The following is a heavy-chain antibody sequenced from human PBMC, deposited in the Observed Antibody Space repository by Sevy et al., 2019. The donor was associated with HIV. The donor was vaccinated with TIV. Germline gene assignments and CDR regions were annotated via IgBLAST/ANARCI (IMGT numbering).Heavy chain of an antibody. Sequence: GESLKISCAASGFIFSSFEMNWVRQAPGKGLEWVSSISTSGSNRYYADSVKGRVTISRDNAKKSLYLQMNSLRAEDTSIYFCAKRGGKYDVGMDVWGQGTTVTVSS. J-gene: IGHJ6*02. D-gene: IGHD3-16*01. CDR1: GFIFSSFE. V-gene: IGHV3-48*03. CDR2: ISTSGSNR. CDR3: AKRGGKYDVGMDV.